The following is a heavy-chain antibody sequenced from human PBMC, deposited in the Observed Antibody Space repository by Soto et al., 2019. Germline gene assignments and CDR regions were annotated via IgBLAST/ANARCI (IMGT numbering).Heavy chain of an antibody. CDR1: GYIFVNYG. Sequence: QVQLVQSGDEVKKPGASVKVSCKASGYIFVNYGIAWVRQAPGQGLEWMGWISPYTGNTHSATKVQGRLTMTTDTSTSTGYMDLGSLTSDDTAVYYCVMVDNYVTPTPQDVWGQGTTGTVSS. CDR3: VMVDNYVTPTPQDV. CDR2: ISPYTGNT. J-gene: IGHJ6*02. D-gene: IGHD3-16*01. V-gene: IGHV1-18*01.